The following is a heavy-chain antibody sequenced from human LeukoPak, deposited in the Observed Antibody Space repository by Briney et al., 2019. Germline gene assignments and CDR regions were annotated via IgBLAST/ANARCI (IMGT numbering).Heavy chain of an antibody. CDR3: ARGGLLNWFDP. J-gene: IGHJ5*02. Sequence: PSETLSLTCTVSGDSFSSVSYYWRWLRQPAGKGLEWIGRIYATGSTNYNPSLKSRVTISVDTSKNQFSLKLSSVTAADTAVYYCARGGLLNWFDPWDQGTLVTVSS. CDR1: GDSFSSVSYY. V-gene: IGHV4-61*02. D-gene: IGHD1-26*01. CDR2: IYATGST.